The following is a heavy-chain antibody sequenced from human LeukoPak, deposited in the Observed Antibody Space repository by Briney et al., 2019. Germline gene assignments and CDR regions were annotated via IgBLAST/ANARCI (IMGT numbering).Heavy chain of an antibody. V-gene: IGHV3-7*01. Sequence: PGGSLRPSCAASGFTSSNYWMSWVRQAPGKGLEWVASIHQHGNEKYFVDSVRGRFTISRDNAKNSLYLQMSSLRAEDTAVYYCATLNGPLFEYWGQGTLVTVSS. CDR1: GFTSSNYW. CDR2: IHQHGNEK. CDR3: ATLNGPLFEY. D-gene: IGHD2-8*01. J-gene: IGHJ4*02.